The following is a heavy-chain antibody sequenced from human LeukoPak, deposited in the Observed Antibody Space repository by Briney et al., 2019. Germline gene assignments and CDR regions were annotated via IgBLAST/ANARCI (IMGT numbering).Heavy chain of an antibody. CDR2: INHSGST. CDR1: GGSFSGYY. J-gene: IGHJ4*02. D-gene: IGHD3-22*01. CDR3: ARGPHDSSPVNYFDC. V-gene: IGHV4-34*01. Sequence: SETLSLTCAVYGGSFSGYYWSWIRQPPGKGLEWIGEINHSGSTNYNPSLKSRDTISVDTSKNQFSLKLSSVTAADTAVYYCARGPHDSSPVNYFDCWGQGTLVTVSS.